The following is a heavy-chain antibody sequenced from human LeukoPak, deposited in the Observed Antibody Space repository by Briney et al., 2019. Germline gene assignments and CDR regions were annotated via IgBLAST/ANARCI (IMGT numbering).Heavy chain of an antibody. CDR2: ISYDGSNK. D-gene: IGHD5-24*01. CDR3: ARDVDGNGYLGGIY. CDR1: GFIFSNCG. J-gene: IGHJ4*02. V-gene: IGHV3-30*03. Sequence: GGFLRLSCAASGFIFSNCGMHWVRQAPGKGLEWVAVISYDGSNKYYADSVKGRFTISRDNSKNTLYLQMSSLGAEDTAVYFCARDVDGNGYLGGIYWGQGTLVTVSS.